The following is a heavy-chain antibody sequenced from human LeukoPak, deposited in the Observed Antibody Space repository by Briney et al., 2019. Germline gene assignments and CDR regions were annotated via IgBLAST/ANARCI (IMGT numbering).Heavy chain of an antibody. Sequence: SETLSLTCTVSGGSISSGNYYWSWIRQPAGKGLEWIGRINTSGSTNYNPSLKSRVTISIDTSKNQLSLKLSSVTAADTAVYYCARDIGHDSSGYYYTNWFDPWGQGTLVTVSS. J-gene: IGHJ5*02. CDR1: GGSISSGNYY. CDR3: ARDIGHDSSGYYYTNWFDP. D-gene: IGHD3-22*01. CDR2: INTSGST. V-gene: IGHV4-61*02.